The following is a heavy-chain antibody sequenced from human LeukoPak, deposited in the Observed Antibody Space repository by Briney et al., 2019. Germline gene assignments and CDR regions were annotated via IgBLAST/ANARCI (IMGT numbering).Heavy chain of an antibody. Sequence: PSETLSLTCTVSGGSISSYYWNWIRQPPGKGLEWIGYIYYSGTTNYNPSLKSRVTISVDTSKNQFSLKLSSVTAADTAVYYCARLPVGYSYGSDYYYYGMDVWGQGTTVTVSS. CDR2: IYYSGTT. V-gene: IGHV4-59*08. D-gene: IGHD5-18*01. CDR1: GGSISSYY. J-gene: IGHJ6*02. CDR3: ARLPVGYSYGSDYYYYGMDV.